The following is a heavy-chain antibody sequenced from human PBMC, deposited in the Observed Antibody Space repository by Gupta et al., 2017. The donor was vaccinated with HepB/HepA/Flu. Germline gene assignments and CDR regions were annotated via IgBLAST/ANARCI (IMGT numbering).Heavy chain of an antibody. J-gene: IGHJ4*02. V-gene: IGHV4-59*12. D-gene: IGHD2-2*03. CDR1: NGSISLYY. Sequence: QVQLQESGPGLVKPSETLSLTCTVSNGSISLYYWTWIRQPPGKGLEWIGYIYYSGSINYNPSLKSRVTMSVDTSKNQFSLKLRSVTTADTDVYYCARAGDGYLVDDGGKGAMVTVSS. CDR3: ARAGDGYLVDD. CDR2: IYYSGSI.